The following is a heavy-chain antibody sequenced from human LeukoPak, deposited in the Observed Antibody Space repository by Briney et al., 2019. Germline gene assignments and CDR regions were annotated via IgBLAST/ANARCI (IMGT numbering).Heavy chain of an antibody. D-gene: IGHD3-22*01. Sequence: SETLSLTCTVSGGSISSSSYYWGWIHQPPGKGLEWIGSIYYSGSTYYNPSLKSRVTISVDTSKNQFSLKLSSVTAADTAVYYCARPPPNYYDSSGSPQYFDYWGQGTLVTVSS. CDR2: IYYSGST. CDR3: ARPPPNYYDSSGSPQYFDY. J-gene: IGHJ4*02. V-gene: IGHV4-39*01. CDR1: GGSISSSSYY.